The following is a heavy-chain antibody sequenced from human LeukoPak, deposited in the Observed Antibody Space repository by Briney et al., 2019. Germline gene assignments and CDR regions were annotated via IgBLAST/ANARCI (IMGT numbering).Heavy chain of an antibody. D-gene: IGHD3-10*01. CDR3: ARHDGGSGPFDY. V-gene: IGHV3-21*01. Sequence: KPGGSLRLSCAASGFTFSSYSMNRVRQAPGKGLEWVSSISSSSSYIYYADSVKGRFTISRDNAKNSLYLQMNSLRAEDTAVYYCARHDGGSGPFDYWGQGTLVTVSS. J-gene: IGHJ4*02. CDR1: GFTFSSYS. CDR2: ISSSSSYI.